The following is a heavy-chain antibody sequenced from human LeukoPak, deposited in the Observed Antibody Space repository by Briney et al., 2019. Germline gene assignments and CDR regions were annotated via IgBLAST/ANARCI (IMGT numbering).Heavy chain of an antibody. D-gene: IGHD6-19*01. J-gene: IGHJ4*02. CDR3: ARVSGIAVAGLFDY. CDR2: IYYSGST. V-gene: IGHV4-39*07. Sequence: SETLSLTCTVSGGSISSSSYYWGWIRQPPGKGLEWIGSIYYSGSTYYNPSLKSRVTISVDTSKNQFSLELSSVTAADTAVYYCARVSGIAVAGLFDYWGQGTLVTVSS. CDR1: GGSISSSSYY.